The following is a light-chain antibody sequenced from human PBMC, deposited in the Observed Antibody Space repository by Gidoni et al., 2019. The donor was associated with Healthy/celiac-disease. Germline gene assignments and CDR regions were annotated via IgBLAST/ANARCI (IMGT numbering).Light chain of an antibody. CDR2: GAS. V-gene: IGKV3-15*01. Sequence: EIVMTQSPATLSVPPGERATLSCRASQSVNSHLAWYQQKPGQAPRLLIYGASPRATGIPARFSGSGSGTEFTLTISSLQSEDFAVYYCQQYNNWPLMYTFGQGTKLEIK. J-gene: IGKJ2*01. CDR3: QQYNNWPLMYT. CDR1: QSVNSH.